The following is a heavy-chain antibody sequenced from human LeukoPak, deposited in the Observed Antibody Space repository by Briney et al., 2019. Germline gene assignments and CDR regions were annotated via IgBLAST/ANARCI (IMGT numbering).Heavy chain of an antibody. CDR2: IYTSGST. CDR1: GGSISSYY. J-gene: IGHJ3*02. D-gene: IGHD3-10*01. V-gene: IGHV4-4*07. CDR3: ARGPLDYGSGSYKAFDI. Sequence: PSETLSLTCTVPGGSISSYYWSWIRQPAGKGLEWIGRIYTSGSTNYNPSLKSRVTMSVDTSKNQFSLKLSSVTAADTAVYYCARGPLDYGSGSYKAFDIWGQGTMVTVSS.